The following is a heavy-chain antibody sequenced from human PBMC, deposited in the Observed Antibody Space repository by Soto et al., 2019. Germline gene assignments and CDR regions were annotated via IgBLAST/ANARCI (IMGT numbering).Heavy chain of an antibody. D-gene: IGHD2-2*01. V-gene: IGHV3-15*01. CDR2: IKSKTDGGTT. Sequence: GGSLRLSCAASGFTFSNAWMSWVRQAPGKGLEWVGRIKSKTDGGTTDYAAPVKGRFTISRDDSKNTLYLQMNSLKTEDTAVYYCTTEGRVVVVPAAMNDYYYYMDVWGKGTTVTVSS. CDR1: GFTFSNAW. J-gene: IGHJ6*03. CDR3: TTEGRVVVVPAAMNDYYYYMDV.